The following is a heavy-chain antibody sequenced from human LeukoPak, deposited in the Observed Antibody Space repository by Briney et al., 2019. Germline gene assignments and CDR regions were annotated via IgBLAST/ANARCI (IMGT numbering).Heavy chain of an antibody. CDR3: ARRRLRLRYDSSGYYYRDFDY. Sequence: SETLSLTCTVSGYSISSGYYWGWIRQPPGKGLEWIGSIYHSGSTYYNPSLKSRVTISVDTSKNQFSLKLSSVTAADTAVYYCARRRLRLRYDSSGYYYRDFDYWGQGTLVTVSS. V-gene: IGHV4-38-2*02. J-gene: IGHJ4*02. D-gene: IGHD3-22*01. CDR2: IYHSGST. CDR1: GYSISSGYY.